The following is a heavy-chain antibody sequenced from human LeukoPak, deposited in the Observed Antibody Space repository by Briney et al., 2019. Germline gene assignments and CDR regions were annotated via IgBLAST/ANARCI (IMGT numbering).Heavy chain of an antibody. J-gene: IGHJ4*02. CDR1: GYSISSAYY. D-gene: IGHD3-22*01. CDR3: ARVGDTSGYYFGYYFDY. Sequence: PSETLSLTCTVSGYSISSAYYWGWIRQPPGKGLEWIGSIYHSGITYYNPSLKSRVTISVDTSKNQFSLKLSSVTAADTAVYYCARVGDTSGYYFGYYFDYWGRGTLVTVSS. V-gene: IGHV4-38-2*02. CDR2: IYHSGIT.